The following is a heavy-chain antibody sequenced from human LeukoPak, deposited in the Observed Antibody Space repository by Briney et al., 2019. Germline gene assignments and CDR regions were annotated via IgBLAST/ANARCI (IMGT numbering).Heavy chain of an antibody. CDR3: AKVYYYDSSGHDAFDI. J-gene: IGHJ3*02. D-gene: IGHD3-22*01. Sequence: PGGSLRLSCAASGFTFSSYSMNWVRQAPGKGLEWVSSISSSSSYIYYADSVKGRFTISRDNSKNTLYLQMNSLRAEDTAVYYCAKVYYYDSSGHDAFDIWGPGTMVTVSS. CDR2: ISSSSSYI. V-gene: IGHV3-21*01. CDR1: GFTFSSYS.